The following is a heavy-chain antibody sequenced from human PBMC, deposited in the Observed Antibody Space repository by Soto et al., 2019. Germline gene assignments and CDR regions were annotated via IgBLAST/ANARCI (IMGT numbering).Heavy chain of an antibody. CDR2: MNPNSGNT. V-gene: IGHV1-8*01. J-gene: IGHJ6*02. CDR3: ARGSCSSTSGYTGYYYYYGMDV. Sequence: QVQLVQSGAEVKKPGASVKVSCKASGYTFTSYDINWVRQATGQGLEWMGWMNPNSGNTGYAQKFQGRVTMTRNTSISTAYMELSSLRSEDTAVYYCARGSCSSTSGYTGYYYYYGMDVWGQGTTVTVSS. D-gene: IGHD2-2*02. CDR1: GYTFTSYD.